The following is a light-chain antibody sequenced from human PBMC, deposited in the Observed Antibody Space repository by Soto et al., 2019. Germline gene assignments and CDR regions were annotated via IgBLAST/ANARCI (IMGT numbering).Light chain of an antibody. CDR3: QQYGSSHT. CDR2: GAS. J-gene: IGKJ3*01. V-gene: IGKV3-20*01. Sequence: EIVLSQSPATMSVSPGARATLSCRASQSVYNNLAWYQQKPGQAPRLLIYGASTRATGIPARFSGSGSGTDFTLTISRLEPEDFAVYYCQQYGSSHTFGPGSKADI. CDR1: QSVYNN.